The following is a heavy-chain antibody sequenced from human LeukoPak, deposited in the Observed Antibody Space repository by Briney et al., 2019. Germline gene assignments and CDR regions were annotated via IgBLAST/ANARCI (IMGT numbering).Heavy chain of an antibody. J-gene: IGHJ6*02. Sequence: GASVKVSCKASGYTFTSYDINWVRQAPGQGLEWMGRIIPILGIANYAQKFQGRVTITADKSTSTAYMELSSLRSEDTAVYYCARDHSSGYYYSYYYGMDVWGQGTTVTVSS. CDR3: ARDHSSGYYYSYYYGMDV. CDR1: GYTFTSYD. CDR2: IIPILGIA. V-gene: IGHV1-69*04. D-gene: IGHD3-22*01.